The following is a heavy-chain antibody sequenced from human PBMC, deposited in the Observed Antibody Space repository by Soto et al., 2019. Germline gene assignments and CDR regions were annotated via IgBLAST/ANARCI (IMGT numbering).Heavy chain of an antibody. J-gene: IGHJ4*02. Sequence: SETLSLTCTVSGGSISSSSYYWGWIRQPPGKGLEWIGSIYYSGSTYYNPSLKSRVTISVDTSKNQFSLKLSSVTAADTAVYYCARVQHPAYFDNWGQGTPVTVSS. CDR2: IYYSGST. V-gene: IGHV4-39*01. CDR3: ARVQHPAYFDN. CDR1: GGSISSSSYY.